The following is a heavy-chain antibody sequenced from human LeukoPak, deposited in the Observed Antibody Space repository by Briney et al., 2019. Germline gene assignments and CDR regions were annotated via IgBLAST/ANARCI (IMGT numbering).Heavy chain of an antibody. V-gene: IGHV3-23*01. CDR1: TFSDYA. CDR2: IGGRGDTT. D-gene: IGHD5/OR15-5a*01. J-gene: IGHJ6*03. Sequence: GGSLRLSCEFTFSDYAVSWVRQAPGKGLEWVSTIGGRGDTTYYAGSVRGRFTVSRDNSKNTVFLQMNSLGADDTALYYCAKCLRAGHRPVYTYYYMDVWGKGTTVTVSS. CDR3: AKCLRAGHRPVYTYYYMDV.